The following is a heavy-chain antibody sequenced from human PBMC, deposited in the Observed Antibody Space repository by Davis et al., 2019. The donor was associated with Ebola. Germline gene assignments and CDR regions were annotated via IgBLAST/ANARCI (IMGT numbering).Heavy chain of an antibody. CDR3: ARGHNYAHEY. CDR1: GYTFTDYN. Sequence: ASVKVSCKASGYTFTDYNLHWVRQAPGQGLEWMGRIITNSGGTNYAQKFQGRVTMTMDTSINTVYMELSRLRYDDTADYYCARGHNYAHEYWGQGTLVTVSS. D-gene: IGHD4-11*01. CDR2: IITNSGGT. V-gene: IGHV1-2*06. J-gene: IGHJ4*02.